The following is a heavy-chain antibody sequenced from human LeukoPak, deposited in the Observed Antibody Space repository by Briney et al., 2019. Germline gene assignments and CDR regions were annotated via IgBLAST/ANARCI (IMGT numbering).Heavy chain of an antibody. J-gene: IGHJ4*02. CDR1: GYSISSGYY. V-gene: IGHV4-38-2*01. CDR2: IYHSGST. D-gene: IGHD3-22*01. CDR3: ARLRYYYDSSSGYYFDY. Sequence: PSETLSLTCAVSGYSISSGYYWGWIRQPPEKGLEWIGSIYHSGSTYYNPSLKSRVTISVDTSKNQFSLKLSSVTAADTAVYYCARLRYYYDSSSGYYFDYWGKGTLVTVSS.